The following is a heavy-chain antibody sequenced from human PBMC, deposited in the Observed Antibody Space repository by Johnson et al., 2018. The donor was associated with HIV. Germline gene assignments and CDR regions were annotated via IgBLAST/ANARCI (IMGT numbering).Heavy chain of an antibody. D-gene: IGHD2-2*01. V-gene: IGHV3-30-3*01. Sequence: QVQLVESGGGVVQPGRSLRLSCAASGFTFSSYAMHWVRQAPGKGLEWVAVISYDGSNKYYVESVKGRFTISRDNVKNSLHLQVTSLRAEDTAVYYCARWDTVVVPDRSDSFNIWGQGTMVTVSS. CDR3: ARWDTVVVPDRSDSFNI. J-gene: IGHJ3*02. CDR1: GFTFSSYA. CDR2: ISYDGSNK.